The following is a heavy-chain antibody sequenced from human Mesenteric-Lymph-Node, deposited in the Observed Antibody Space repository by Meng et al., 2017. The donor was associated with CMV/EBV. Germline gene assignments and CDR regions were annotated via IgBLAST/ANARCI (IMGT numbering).Heavy chain of an antibody. J-gene: IGHJ4*02. CDR1: GGSISDTNYY. D-gene: IGHD3-10*01. V-gene: IGHV4-39*07. CDR2: IHYSGST. CDR3: VRITSSSRPNFDH. Sequence: SETLSLTCSVSGGSISDTNYYWGWIRQPPGKGLEWIGTIHYSGSTYLNLSLKSRVTISIDRYKRQFSLKVSSVTAADTAMYYCVRITSSSRPNFDHWGQGTLVTVSP.